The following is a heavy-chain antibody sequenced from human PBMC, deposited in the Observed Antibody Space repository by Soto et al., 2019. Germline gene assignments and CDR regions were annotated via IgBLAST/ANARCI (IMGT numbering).Heavy chain of an antibody. CDR3: ARDGIAAPASFDP. D-gene: IGHD6-6*01. J-gene: IGHJ5*02. CDR1: GGTFSSYA. CDR2: IIPIFGTA. V-gene: IGHV1-69*13. Sequence: SVKVSCKASGGTFSSYAISWVRQAPGQGLEWMGGIIPIFGTANYAQKFQGRVTITADESTSTAYMELSSLRSDDTAVYYCARDGIAAPASFDPWGQGTLVTVSS.